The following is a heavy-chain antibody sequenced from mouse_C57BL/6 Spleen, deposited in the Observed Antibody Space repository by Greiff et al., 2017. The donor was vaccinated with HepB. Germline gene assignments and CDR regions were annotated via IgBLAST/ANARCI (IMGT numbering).Heavy chain of an antibody. J-gene: IGHJ1*03. CDR3: ARADYARYFDV. D-gene: IGHD2-4*01. CDR1: GFTFSDYY. Sequence: EVMLVESEGGLVQPGSSMKLSCTASGFTFSDYYMAWVRQVPEKGLEWVANINYDGSSTYYLDSLKSRFIISRDNAKNILYLQMSSLKSEDTATYYCARADYARYFDVGGTGTTVTVSS. V-gene: IGHV5-16*01. CDR2: INYDGSST.